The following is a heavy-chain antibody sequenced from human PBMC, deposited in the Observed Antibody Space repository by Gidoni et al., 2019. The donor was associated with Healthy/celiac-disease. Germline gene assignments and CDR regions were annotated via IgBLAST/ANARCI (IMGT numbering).Heavy chain of an antibody. D-gene: IGHD4-17*01. Sequence: EVQLVESGGGLVQPGGSLSLSCCAAGFTFSSYAMHWVRQAPGKGLEYVSAISSNGGSTDYADYVKGRFTISRDNSKITLYLKMSSLRAEDTAVYYCVKDGLRWGGAFDIWGQGTMVTVSS. V-gene: IGHV3-64D*06. CDR1: GFTFSSYA. CDR2: ISSNGGST. CDR3: VKDGLRWGGAFDI. J-gene: IGHJ3*02.